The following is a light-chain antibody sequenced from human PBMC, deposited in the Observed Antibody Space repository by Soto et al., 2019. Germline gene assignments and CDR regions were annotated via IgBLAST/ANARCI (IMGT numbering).Light chain of an antibody. CDR2: GAF. CDR3: QQYNNWPLT. V-gene: IGKV3-15*01. Sequence: ERVMTQAPATLSVSPGGRATLSCRASQSVSSDLAWYQQKPGQGPRLLIYGAFNRATGVPARFSGSGSGTEFTLTFSCLQAEDFAVYYCQQYNNWPLTFGGGTKVEIK. CDR1: QSVSSD. J-gene: IGKJ4*01.